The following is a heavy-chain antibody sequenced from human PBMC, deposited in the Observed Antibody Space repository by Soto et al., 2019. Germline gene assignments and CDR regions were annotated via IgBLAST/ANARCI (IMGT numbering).Heavy chain of an antibody. V-gene: IGHV3-48*03. CDR3: ASQFDSGSYL. Sequence: GGSLRLSCAASGFTFSSYEMNWVRQAPGKGLEWVSYISSSGSTIYYADSGKGRFTISRDNAKNSLYLQMNSLRAEDTAVYYCASQFDSGSYLWGQGTLVTVSS. CDR1: GFTFSSYE. J-gene: IGHJ5*02. CDR2: ISSSGSTI. D-gene: IGHD1-26*01.